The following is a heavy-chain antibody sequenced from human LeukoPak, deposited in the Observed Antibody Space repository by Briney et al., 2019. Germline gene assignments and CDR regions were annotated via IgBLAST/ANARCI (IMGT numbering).Heavy chain of an antibody. J-gene: IGHJ4*02. CDR3: AKRGVVIRDLLVGFHKEAYYFDS. D-gene: IGHD3-10*01. V-gene: IGHV3-23*01. CDR1: GISLSNYG. CDR2: ISGSGGGT. Sequence: PGGSLRLSCAVSGISLSNYGMSWVRQAPGKGLEWVAGISGSGGGTNYADSVKGRFTISRDNPKNTLYLQMNRLRAEDTAVYFCAKRGVVIRDLLVGFHKEAYYFDSWGQGALVTVSS.